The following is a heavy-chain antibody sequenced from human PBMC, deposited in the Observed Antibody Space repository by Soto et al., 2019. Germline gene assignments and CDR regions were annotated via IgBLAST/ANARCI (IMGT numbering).Heavy chain of an antibody. D-gene: IGHD7-27*01. Sequence: QVQLQESGPGLVKPSQTLSLTCTVSGGSISTVNYWWSWIRQSPDMGLEWIGHIYNGGSTYNNPSLEFXXPXSXXTSKNQLSLTLSSVSAADTAVYYCARGPSGDKVDSWGQGTLVTVSS. V-gene: IGHV4-30-4*01. CDR3: ARGPSGDKVDS. CDR2: IYNGGST. CDR1: GGSISTVNYW. J-gene: IGHJ4*02.